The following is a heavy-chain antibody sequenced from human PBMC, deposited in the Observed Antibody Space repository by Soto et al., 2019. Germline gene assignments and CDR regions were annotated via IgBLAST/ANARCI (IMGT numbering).Heavy chain of an antibody. J-gene: IGHJ6*02. CDR1: EDPFTRYV. CDR3: ATSTIDTSTWKQYYYGMDV. D-gene: IGHD6-13*01. V-gene: IGHV1-3*01. CDR2: INAGNGNT. Sequence: ASVKVSFKASEDPFTRYVIGWVGQAPGQRLEWMGWINAGNGNTKYSQNFQGRVTITRDASASTAYMELSSLRSQDTAVYYCATSTIDTSTWKQYYYGMDVWGQGTTVTVSS.